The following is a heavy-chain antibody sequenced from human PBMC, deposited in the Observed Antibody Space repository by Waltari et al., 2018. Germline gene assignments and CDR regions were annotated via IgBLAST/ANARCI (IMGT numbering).Heavy chain of an antibody. Sequence: VQLLESGGGLVQPGGSLRLSCAAAGFPFSSYAMGCVRQAPGKGLEWIGEINHSGSTNYNPSLKSRVTISVDTSKNQFSLKLSSVTAADTAVYYCARDGSGWSKFDYWGQGTLVTVSS. CDR1: GFPFSSYAM. V-gene: IGHV4-4*02. CDR3: ARDGSGWSKFDY. D-gene: IGHD6-19*01. CDR2: INHSGST. J-gene: IGHJ4*02.